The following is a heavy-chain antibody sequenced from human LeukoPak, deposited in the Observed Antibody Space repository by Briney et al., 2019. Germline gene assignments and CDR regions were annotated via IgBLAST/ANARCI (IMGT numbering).Heavy chain of an antibody. CDR1: GFSFSSNY. CDR3: ARGWSWSFDF. J-gene: IGHJ4*02. V-gene: IGHV3-53*01. Sequence: GGSLRLSCAASGFSFSSNYMSWVRQAPGKGLEWVSVLYSGGNTYYADSVKGRFTISRDNSKNTLYLQMNSLRAEDTAVFYCARGWSWSFDFWGQGTLVTVSS. CDR2: LYSGGNT. D-gene: IGHD6-13*01.